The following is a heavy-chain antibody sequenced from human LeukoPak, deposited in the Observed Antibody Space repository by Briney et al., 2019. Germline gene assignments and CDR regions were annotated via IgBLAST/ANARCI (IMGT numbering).Heavy chain of an antibody. V-gene: IGHV3-33*06. CDR1: GFTFSSYG. J-gene: IGHJ4*02. D-gene: IGHD3-3*01. Sequence: GRSLRLSCAASGFTFSSYGMHWVRQAPGKGLEWVAVIWYDGSNKYYADSVKGRFTISRDNSKNTLYLQMNSLRAEDTAVYYCAKSRVRFSEWLSPLDYWGQGTLVTVSS. CDR2: IWYDGSNK. CDR3: AKSRVRFSEWLSPLDY.